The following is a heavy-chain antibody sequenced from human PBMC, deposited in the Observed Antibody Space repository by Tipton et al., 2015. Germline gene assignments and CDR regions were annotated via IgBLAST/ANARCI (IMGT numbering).Heavy chain of an antibody. V-gene: IGHV3-7*03. D-gene: IGHD6-19*01. J-gene: IGHJ4*02. Sequence: SLRLSCAASGFSFSNYWMTWLRQAPGKGLEWVATIKVDGSDKQYVDSVKGRFTISRDNAKNSLFLQMNSLRVEDTAIYFCAKDLNSGAMAGPAASWGQGTLVTVSS. CDR2: IKVDGSDK. CDR1: GFSFSNYW. CDR3: AKDLNSGAMAGPAAS.